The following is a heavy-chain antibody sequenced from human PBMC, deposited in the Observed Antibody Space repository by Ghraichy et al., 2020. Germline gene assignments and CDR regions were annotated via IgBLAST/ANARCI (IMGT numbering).Heavy chain of an antibody. Sequence: SETLSLTCAVSGGSISSGGYSWSWIRQPPGKGLEWIGYIYHSGSTYYNPSLKSRVTISVDRSKNQFSLKLSSVTAADTAVYYCARASASYYYYYMDVWGKGTTVTVSS. V-gene: IGHV4-30-2*01. CDR3: ARASASYYYYYMDV. J-gene: IGHJ6*03. CDR1: GGSISSGGYS. CDR2: IYHSGST.